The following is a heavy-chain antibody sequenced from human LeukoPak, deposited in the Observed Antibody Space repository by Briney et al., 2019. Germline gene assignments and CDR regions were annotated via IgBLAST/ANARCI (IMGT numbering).Heavy chain of an antibody. CDR3: ARFMNLVGETLLDY. J-gene: IGHJ4*02. CDR2: IYYSGST. CDR1: GGSINSYY. V-gene: IGHV4-59*08. Sequence: SETLSLTCTVSGGSINSYYWSWIRQPPGKGLEYIGYIYYSGSTSYNPSLKSRVTISIDTSKNQFSLKLSSVTAADTAVYYCARFMNLVGETLLDYWGQGPLVTVSS. D-gene: IGHD1-26*01.